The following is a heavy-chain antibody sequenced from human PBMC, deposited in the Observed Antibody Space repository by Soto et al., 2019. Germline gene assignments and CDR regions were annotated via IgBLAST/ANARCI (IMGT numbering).Heavy chain of an antibody. CDR1: GGSISSSSYY. CDR3: AREYSSSWFMNNYYYYGMDV. J-gene: IGHJ6*02. Sequence: PSETLSLTCTVSGGSISSSSYYWGWIRQPPGKGLEWIGSIYYSGSTYYNPSLKSRVTISVDTSKNQFSLKLSSVTAADTAVYYCAREYSSSWFMNNYYYYGMDVWGQGTTVTVSS. V-gene: IGHV4-39*01. D-gene: IGHD6-13*01. CDR2: IYYSGST.